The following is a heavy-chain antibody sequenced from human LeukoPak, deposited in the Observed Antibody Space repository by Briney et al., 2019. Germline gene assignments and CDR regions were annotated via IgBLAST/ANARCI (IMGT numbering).Heavy chain of an antibody. D-gene: IGHD1-26*01. V-gene: IGHV3-21*01. CDR2: ISSSSSYI. CDR1: GFTFSSYS. CDR3: ARDHARELLRPDAFDI. J-gene: IGHJ3*02. Sequence: GGSLRLSCAASGFTFSSYSMNWVRQAPGKGLEWVSSISSSSSYIYYADSVKGRFTISRDNSKNTLYLQMNSLRAEDTAVYYCARDHARELLRPDAFDIWGQGTMVTVSS.